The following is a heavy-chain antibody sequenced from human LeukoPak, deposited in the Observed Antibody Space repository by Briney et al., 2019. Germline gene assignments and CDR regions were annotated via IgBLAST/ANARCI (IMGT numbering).Heavy chain of an antibody. V-gene: IGHV4-59*12. Sequence: SETLSLTCTVSGGSISSYYWSWIRQPPGRRLEGIGYVYYSGSTNYSPSLKSRVTISVDTSKHQFCQRLSSVTTADTAVYYCARAPTVTDWFDPWGQGTLVTVSS. J-gene: IGHJ5*02. CDR1: GGSISSYY. CDR3: ARAPTVTDWFDP. CDR2: VYYSGST. D-gene: IGHD4-17*01.